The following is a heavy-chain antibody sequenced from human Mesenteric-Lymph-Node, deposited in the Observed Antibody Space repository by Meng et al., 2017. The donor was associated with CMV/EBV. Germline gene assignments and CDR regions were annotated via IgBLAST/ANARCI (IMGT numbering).Heavy chain of an antibody. V-gene: IGHV4-59*12. D-gene: IGHD2-2*02. Sequence: GSLRLSCSVSGGSITSYSWNWIRQPPGKGLEWIGFISYIVSTTGRTNYNSSLKSRVTISLDTSKNQFSLKLSSVTAADTAVYYCARGQVVPAAIFYHYYGMDVWGQGTTVTVSS. J-gene: IGHJ6*02. CDR2: ISYIVSTTGRT. CDR1: GGSITSYS. CDR3: ARGQVVPAAIFYHYYGMDV.